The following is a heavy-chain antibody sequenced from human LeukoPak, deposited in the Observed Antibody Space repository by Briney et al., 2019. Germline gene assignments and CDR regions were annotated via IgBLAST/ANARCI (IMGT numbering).Heavy chain of an antibody. V-gene: IGHV3-23*01. D-gene: IGHD6-19*01. CDR3: AKDARRSSGWYFFDH. J-gene: IGHJ4*02. Sequence: GGSLRLSCVASGFTFSNLAMGWVRQAPGKGLEWVSVISDSGGTTYYADSVKGRFTISRDNSRNTLYLQMNSLRIEDTAVYYCAKDARRSSGWYFFDHWGQGTLVTVSS. CDR2: ISDSGGTT. CDR1: GFTFSNLA.